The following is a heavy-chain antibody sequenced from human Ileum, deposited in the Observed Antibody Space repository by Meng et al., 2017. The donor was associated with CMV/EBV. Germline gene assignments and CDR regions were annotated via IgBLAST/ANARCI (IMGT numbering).Heavy chain of an antibody. J-gene: IGHJ4*02. D-gene: IGHD4-11*01. Sequence: GESLKISCAASGFTLSSYGMHWVRQAPGKGLEWVAFIRYDGSNKYYADSVKGRFTISRDNSKNTLYLQMNNLRAEDTAVYYCAKAIYTSFGYWGQGTLVTVSS. CDR3: AKAIYTSFGY. CDR2: IRYDGSNK. CDR1: GFTLSSYG. V-gene: IGHV3-30*02.